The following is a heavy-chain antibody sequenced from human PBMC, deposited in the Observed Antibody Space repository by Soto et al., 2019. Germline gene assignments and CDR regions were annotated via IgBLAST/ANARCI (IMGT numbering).Heavy chain of an antibody. CDR1: GFTFSSYA. Sequence: QVQLVESGGGVVQPGRSLRLSCAASGFTFSSYAMHWVRQAPGKGLEWVAVISYDGSNKYYADSVKGRFTISRDNSKNPLYLHMNSLRAEDTAVYYCARDHKGPYYDILTGPDYWGQGTLVTVSS. CDR2: ISYDGSNK. J-gene: IGHJ4*02. CDR3: ARDHKGPYYDILTGPDY. D-gene: IGHD3-9*01. V-gene: IGHV3-30-3*01.